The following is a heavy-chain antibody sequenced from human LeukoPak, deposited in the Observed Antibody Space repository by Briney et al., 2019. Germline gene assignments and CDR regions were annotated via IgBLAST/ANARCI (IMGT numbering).Heavy chain of an antibody. Sequence: QPGGSLRLSCAASGFTFSSYAMSWVRQAPGKGLEWVSAISGSGGSTYYADSVKGRFTISRDNSKNTLYLQMNSLRAEDTAVYYCARDVSAKFWFGELGWGQGTLVTVSS. CDR3: ARDVSAKFWFGELG. J-gene: IGHJ4*02. CDR2: ISGSGGST. CDR1: GFTFSSYA. V-gene: IGHV3-23*01. D-gene: IGHD3-10*01.